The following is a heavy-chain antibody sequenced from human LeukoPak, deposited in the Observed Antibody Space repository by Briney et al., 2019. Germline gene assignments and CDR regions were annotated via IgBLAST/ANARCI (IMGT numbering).Heavy chain of an antibody. J-gene: IGHJ4*02. CDR2: ISTSSSST. CDR3: ATDRGH. D-gene: IGHD6-25*01. V-gene: IGHV3-48*04. CDR1: GFTFDDYA. Sequence: GGSLRLSCAASGFTFDDYAMHWVRQAPGKGLQWVSYISTSSSSTSYADSVKGRFTISRDNAKNSLSLQMNSLKAEDTAVYYCATDRGHWGQGTLVTVSS.